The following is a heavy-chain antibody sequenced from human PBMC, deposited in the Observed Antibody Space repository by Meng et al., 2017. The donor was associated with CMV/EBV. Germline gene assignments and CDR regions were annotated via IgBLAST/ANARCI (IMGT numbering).Heavy chain of an antibody. Sequence: VSVKVSCKASGYTFTGYYMHWVRQAPGQGLEWMGWINPNSGGTNYAQKFQGRVTMTRDTSISTAYMELSRLRSDDTAVYYCARQVPEFFGKDYYYYGMDVWGQGTTVTVSS. CDR1: GYTFTGYY. D-gene: IGHD1-14*01. CDR3: ARQVPEFFGKDYYYYGMDV. J-gene: IGHJ6*02. CDR2: INPNSGGT. V-gene: IGHV1-2*02.